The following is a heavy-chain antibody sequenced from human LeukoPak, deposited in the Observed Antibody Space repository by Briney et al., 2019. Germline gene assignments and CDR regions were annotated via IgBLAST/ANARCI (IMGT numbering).Heavy chain of an antibody. CDR2: IKQDGSEK. CDR1: GFTFSSYW. CDR3: VRDCWGTPHGVDGFDI. J-gene: IGHJ3*02. V-gene: IGHV3-7*05. D-gene: IGHD7-27*01. Sequence: GGSLRLSCAASGFTFSSYWMSWVRQAPGKGLEWVANIKQDGSEKQYVDSVKGRFAISRDNAENSLYLQMNSLRAEDTAVYHCVRDCWGTPHGVDGFDIWGQGTMVTVSS.